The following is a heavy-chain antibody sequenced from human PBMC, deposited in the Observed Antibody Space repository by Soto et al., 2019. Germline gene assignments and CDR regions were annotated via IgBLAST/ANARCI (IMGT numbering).Heavy chain of an antibody. CDR3: ARDSSLHQPLFYGMDV. CDR1: GLTVSSNY. Sequence: EVQLVESGGGLVQPGGSLRLSCAASGLTVSSNYMSWVRQAPGKGLEWVSVMYSGGSTYYADSVKGRFIISRDNYKNTLYLHIASLRVEDTAVYYCARDSSLHQPLFYGMDVWGQGTTVTVSS. CDR2: MYSGGST. V-gene: IGHV3-66*01. J-gene: IGHJ6*02. D-gene: IGHD2-2*01.